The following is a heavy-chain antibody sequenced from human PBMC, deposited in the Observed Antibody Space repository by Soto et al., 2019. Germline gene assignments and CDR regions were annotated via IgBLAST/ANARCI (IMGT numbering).Heavy chain of an antibody. CDR2: TSYRSKWYN. Sequence: SQTLSLTCDISGDSVSSNSAAWNWIRQSPSRGLEWLGRTSYRSKWYNDYAVSVKSRITINPDTSKNQFSLQLNSVTPEDTALYYCASSDRRGFGFDYWGRGTLVTVSS. V-gene: IGHV6-1*01. CDR1: GDSVSSNSAA. J-gene: IGHJ4*02. D-gene: IGHD3-22*01. CDR3: ASSDRRGFGFDY.